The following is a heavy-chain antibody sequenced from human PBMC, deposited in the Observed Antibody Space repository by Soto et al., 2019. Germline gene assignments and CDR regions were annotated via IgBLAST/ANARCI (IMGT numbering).Heavy chain of an antibody. D-gene: IGHD5-18*01. V-gene: IGHV1-18*04. J-gene: IGHJ6*02. CDR1: GYTLTSYG. CDR2: ISAYNGNT. Sequence: ASVKVSCKASGYTLTSYGISWVRQAPGQGLEWMGWISAYNGNTNYAQKLQGRVTMTTDTSTSTAYMEPRSLRSDDTAVYYCARRSDTAMARYYYGMDVWGQGTTVTVSS. CDR3: ARRSDTAMARYYYGMDV.